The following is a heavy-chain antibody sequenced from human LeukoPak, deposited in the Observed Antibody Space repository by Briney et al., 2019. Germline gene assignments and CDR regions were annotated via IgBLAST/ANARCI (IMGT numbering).Heavy chain of an antibody. D-gene: IGHD2-2*01. V-gene: IGHV1-46*01. CDR1: GYTFTSYF. J-gene: IGHJ4*02. Sequence: ASVKVSCKASGYTFTSYFMHWVRQAPGQGLEWMGIINPNGGGTSYAQKFQGRVTMTRDTSTSTVYMELNSLRSDDAAVYYCARYPYCSSSNCSPFDYWGQGTLVTVSS. CDR3: ARYPYCSSSNCSPFDY. CDR2: INPNGGGT.